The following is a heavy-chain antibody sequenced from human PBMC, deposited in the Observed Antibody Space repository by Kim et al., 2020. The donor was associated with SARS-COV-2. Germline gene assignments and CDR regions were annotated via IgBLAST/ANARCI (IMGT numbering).Heavy chain of an antibody. J-gene: IGHJ6*02. CDR3: ARDIASYSSGWIYYYYGVDV. CDR1: GFTFSSYG. D-gene: IGHD6-19*01. V-gene: IGHV3-30*04. Sequence: GGSLRLSCAASGFTFSSYGMHWVRQAPGKGLEWVAVISYDGSNKNYVDSVKGRFTISRDNSKNTLYLQMNSLRAEDTAVYYCARDIASYSSGWIYYYYGVDVWGQGTTVTVYS. CDR2: ISYDGSNK.